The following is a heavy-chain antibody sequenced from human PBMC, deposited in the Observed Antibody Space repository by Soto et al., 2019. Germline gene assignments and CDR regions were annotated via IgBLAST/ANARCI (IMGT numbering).Heavy chain of an antibody. J-gene: IGHJ6*02. V-gene: IGHV4-4*07. CDR3: ARAGRDYYGSTGFDGMDV. CDR1: GGSISIYY. D-gene: IGHD3-10*01. Sequence: QVQLQESGPGLVKPSETLSLTCTVSGGSISIYYWNWIRQPAGKGLEWIGRIYASGTTNYNPSLKSRVTMSVDTSKNQFSLKLSSVTAADTAVYYCARAGRDYYGSTGFDGMDVWGQGSTVTVSS. CDR2: IYASGTT.